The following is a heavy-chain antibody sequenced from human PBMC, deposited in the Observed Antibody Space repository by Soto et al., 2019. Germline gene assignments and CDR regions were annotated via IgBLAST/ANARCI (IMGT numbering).Heavy chain of an antibody. CDR1: GYTFTGYY. CDR2: INPNSGGT. Sequence: ASVKVSCKASGYTFTGYYMHWVRQAPGQGLEWMGWINPNSGGTNYAQKFQGRVTMTRDTSISTAYMELSRLRSDDTAVYYCARGQLKQLVSNTFVDYYYGMDVWGQGTTVTVSS. V-gene: IGHV1-2*02. D-gene: IGHD6-13*01. CDR3: ARGQLKQLVSNTFVDYYYGMDV. J-gene: IGHJ6*02.